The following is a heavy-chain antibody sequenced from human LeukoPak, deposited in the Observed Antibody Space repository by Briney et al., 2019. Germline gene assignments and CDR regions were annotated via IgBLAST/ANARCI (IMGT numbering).Heavy chain of an antibody. Sequence: SETLFLTCSVSGYSISSGYYWGWIRQPPGKGLEWIGSIYQSGSTYYNPSLKSRITISVDTSKNQFSLKLSSVTAADTAVYYYARLAWGRLDYWGQGTLVTVSS. V-gene: IGHV4-38-2*02. CDR3: ARLAWGRLDY. CDR1: GYSISSGYY. D-gene: IGHD7-27*01. CDR2: IYQSGST. J-gene: IGHJ4*02.